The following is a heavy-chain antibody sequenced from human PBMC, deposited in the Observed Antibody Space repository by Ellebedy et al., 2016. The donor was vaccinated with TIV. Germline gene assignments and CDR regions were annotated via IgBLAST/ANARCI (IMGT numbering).Heavy chain of an antibody. J-gene: IGHJ4*02. CDR2: ISGSGGST. D-gene: IGHD2-15*01. V-gene: IGHV3-23*01. CDR1: GFTFSSYA. CDR3: ARDGYCSGGSCYNFDY. Sequence: GESLKISCAASGFTFSSYAMSWVRQAPGKGLEWVSAISGSGGSTYYADSVKSRFTISRDNSKNTLYLQMNSLRAEDTAVYYCARDGYCSGGSCYNFDYWGQGTLVTVSS.